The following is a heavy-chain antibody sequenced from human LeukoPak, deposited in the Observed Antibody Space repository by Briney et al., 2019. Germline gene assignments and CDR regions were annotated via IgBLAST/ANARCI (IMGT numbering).Heavy chain of an antibody. V-gene: IGHV4-34*01. Sequence: SETLSLTCAVYGGSFNGYYWSWIRQPPGKGLEWIGEINHSGSTNYNPSLKSRVTISVDTSKNQFSLKLSSVTAADTAVYYCARAPRRYGSGSTHRYYYYGMDVWGKGTTVTVSS. D-gene: IGHD3-10*01. CDR2: INHSGST. CDR1: GGSFNGYY. J-gene: IGHJ6*04. CDR3: ARAPRRYGSGSTHRYYYYGMDV.